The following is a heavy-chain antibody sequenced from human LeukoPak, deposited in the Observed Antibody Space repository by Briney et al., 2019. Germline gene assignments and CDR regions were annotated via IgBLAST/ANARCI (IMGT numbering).Heavy chain of an antibody. CDR3: VKVFRSNSWSTPLDY. CDR2: TSYDGNNK. V-gene: IGHV3-30*18. CDR1: GFTFNNYG. J-gene: IGHJ4*02. D-gene: IGHD2-2*01. Sequence: SGMSLRLSCAASGFTFNNYGMHWVRQTPGKGPEWVAVTSYDGNNKYYADSVKGRFAISRDSSKNTLYLQMNSLRAEDTAVYYCVKVFRSNSWSTPLDYWGQGTLVSVSS.